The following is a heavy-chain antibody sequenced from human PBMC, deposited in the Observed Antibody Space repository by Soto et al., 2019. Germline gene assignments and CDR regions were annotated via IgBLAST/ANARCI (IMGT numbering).Heavy chain of an antibody. D-gene: IGHD5-12*01. V-gene: IGHV1-69*12. J-gene: IGHJ6*02. CDR2: IIPIFGIA. CDR3: ASSVAKYYYYGMDV. Sequence: QVQLVQSGAEVKKPGSSVKVSCKASGGTFSSYAISWVRQAPGQGLEWMGGIIPIFGIANYAQKFQGRVTIAADESTSTAYMELSSLRSEDTAVYYWASSVAKYYYYGMDVWGQGTTVTVSS. CDR1: GGTFSSYA.